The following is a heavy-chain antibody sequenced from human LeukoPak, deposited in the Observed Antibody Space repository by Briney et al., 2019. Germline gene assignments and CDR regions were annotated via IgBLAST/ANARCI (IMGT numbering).Heavy chain of an antibody. CDR2: IKEDGSEK. V-gene: IGHV3-7*01. CDR1: GFSFSNYW. J-gene: IGHJ4*02. CDR3: ARQGSNWNEAVSAVDY. Sequence: QPGGSLRLSCAASGFSFSNYWMSWVRQAPGKGLEWVANIKEDGSEKYYGDSLKGRCTISRDNAKNSLYLQMNSLRAEDTAMYFCARQGSNWNEAVSAVDYWGQGTLVTVSS. D-gene: IGHD1-20*01.